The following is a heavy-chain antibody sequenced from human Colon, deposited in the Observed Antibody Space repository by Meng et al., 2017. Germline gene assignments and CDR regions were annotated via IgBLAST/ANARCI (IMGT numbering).Heavy chain of an antibody. D-gene: IGHD1-14*01. J-gene: IGHJ4*02. CDR1: GYTFTSYD. CDR2: MNPNSGNT. Sequence: QGQLVDAGAEVKKPGASVKVPCKAHGYTFTSYDINGVRQATGQGLEWMGWMNPNSGNTGYAQKFQGRVTMTRNTSISTAYMELSSPRSEDTAVYYCARVGIRGNQRGFDYWGQGTLVTVSS. V-gene: IGHV1-8*01. CDR3: ARVGIRGNQRGFDY.